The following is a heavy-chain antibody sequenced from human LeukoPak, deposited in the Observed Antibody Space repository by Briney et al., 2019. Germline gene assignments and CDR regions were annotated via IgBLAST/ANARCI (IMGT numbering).Heavy chain of an antibody. D-gene: IGHD2-2*01. J-gene: IGHJ4*02. V-gene: IGHV3-23*01. CDR1: GFTFSSYA. CDR2: ISGGAANS. CDR3: AKVRGFGLVPNDY. Sequence: PGGSLRLSCAASGFTFSSYAMSWVRQAPGKGLEWVSSISGGAANSWYADSVKGRFTISRDNSKNTLYLQMNSLRAEDTALYYCAKVRGFGLVPNDYWGQGALVTVSS.